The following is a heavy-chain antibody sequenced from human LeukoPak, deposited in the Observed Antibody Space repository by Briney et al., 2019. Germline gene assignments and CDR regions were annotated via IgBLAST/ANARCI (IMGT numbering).Heavy chain of an antibody. CDR2: ISDDGSRQ. J-gene: IGHJ4*02. Sequence: GRSLRLSCAATGFTFSNYAIHWGRQAPGKGLEWVAFISDDGSRQHYADSVKGRFTISRDNSKNTLNLQMNSLGAEDTAVYYCARDVLGGFDYWGQGTLVTVSS. CDR1: GFTFSNYA. CDR3: ARDVLGGFDY. D-gene: IGHD2-8*01. V-gene: IGHV3-30-3*01.